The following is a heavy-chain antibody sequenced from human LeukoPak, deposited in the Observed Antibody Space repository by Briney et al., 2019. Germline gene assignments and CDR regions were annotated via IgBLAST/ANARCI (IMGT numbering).Heavy chain of an antibody. CDR3: TTDPVYYYDSSGYPPFDY. D-gene: IGHD3-22*01. J-gene: IGHJ4*02. CDR2: IKSKTDGGTT. V-gene: IGHV3-15*01. Sequence: GGSLRLSCAASGFTFSNAWMSWVRQAPGKGLEWVGRIKSKTDGGTTDYAAPVKGRFTISRDDSKNTLYLQTNSLKTEDTAVYYCTTDPVYYYDSSGYPPFDYWGQGTLVTVSS. CDR1: GFTFSNAW.